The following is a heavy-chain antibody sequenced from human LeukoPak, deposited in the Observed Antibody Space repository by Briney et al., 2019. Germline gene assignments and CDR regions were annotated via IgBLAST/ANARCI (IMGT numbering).Heavy chain of an antibody. V-gene: IGHV4-61*05. CDR1: GGSINRSSYY. CDR2: VHNSGST. CDR3: ARTTEGGYTYDYFYYYYMDV. Sequence: SETLSLTCTVSGGSINRSSYYWVWIRQPPGKGLEWIGYVHNSGSTTYNPSLKSRVTISVDTSKSQFSLRLSSVTAADTAVYYCARTTEGGYTYDYFYYYYMDVWGKGTTVTISS. J-gene: IGHJ6*03. D-gene: IGHD5-18*01.